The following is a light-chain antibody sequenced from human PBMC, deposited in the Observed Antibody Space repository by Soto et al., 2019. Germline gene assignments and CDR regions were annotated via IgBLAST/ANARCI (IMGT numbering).Light chain of an antibody. J-gene: IGKJ3*01. CDR1: QSVSSN. V-gene: IGKV3-15*01. CDR2: GAS. Sequence: EIVMTQSPATLSVSPGERATLSCRASQSVSSNLAWYQQKPGQAPRLLIYGASTRATGIPARFSGSGSGTEFTLTISSLQSEDFAVYYCQQYNNWPSGGGITFGPGTKVDIK. CDR3: QQYNNWPSGGGIT.